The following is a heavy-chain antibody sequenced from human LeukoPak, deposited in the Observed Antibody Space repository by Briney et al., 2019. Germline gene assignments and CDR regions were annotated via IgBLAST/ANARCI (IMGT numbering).Heavy chain of an antibody. Sequence: PGGSLRLSCAASGFTFSSYAMSWVRQAPGKGLEWVSAISGSGGSTYYADSVKGRFTISRDNSKNTLYLQMNSLRAEDTAVYYRAKTLGKRITGLFDYWGQGTLVTVSS. D-gene: IGHD1-20*01. CDR3: AKTLGKRITGLFDY. V-gene: IGHV3-23*01. J-gene: IGHJ4*02. CDR1: GFTFSSYA. CDR2: ISGSGGST.